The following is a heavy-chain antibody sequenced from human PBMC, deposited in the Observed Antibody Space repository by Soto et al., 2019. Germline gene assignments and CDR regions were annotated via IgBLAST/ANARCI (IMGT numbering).Heavy chain of an antibody. CDR2: IRGSGDGT. V-gene: IGHV3-23*01. D-gene: IGHD5-18*01. Sequence: VGSLRLSCAASGFPFSNYAMSWVRQAPGKGLEWVSAIRGSGDGTYYAESVKGRFTISRDNSNNTLYLQLNSLRAEDTAVYYCAKRRYSYGPPDYWGQGTLVTVSS. J-gene: IGHJ4*02. CDR1: GFPFSNYA. CDR3: AKRRYSYGPPDY.